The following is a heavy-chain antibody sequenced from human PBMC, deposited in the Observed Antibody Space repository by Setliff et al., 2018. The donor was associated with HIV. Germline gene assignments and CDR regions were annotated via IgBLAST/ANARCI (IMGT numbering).Heavy chain of an antibody. Sequence: GGSLRLSCRAPGFIFADYAMTWVRQVPGKGLQWVSAIDGSGGSTAYADSVKGRFTISRDNAGNSLYLQINSLRAEDTALYFCARDPDYCGGDCSQLFDYWGQGTLVTVSS. CDR2: IDGSGGST. CDR1: GFIFADYA. J-gene: IGHJ4*02. V-gene: IGHV3-20*04. D-gene: IGHD2-21*02. CDR3: ARDPDYCGGDCSQLFDY.